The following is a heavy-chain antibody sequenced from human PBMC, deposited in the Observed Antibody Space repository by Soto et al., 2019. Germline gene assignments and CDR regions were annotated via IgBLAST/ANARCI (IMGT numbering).Heavy chain of an antibody. J-gene: IGHJ6*02. Sequence: SQTLSLTCVISGNSVSSSSAAWSWSMQAPSRGLEGLGRTYYRSKWYNDYAVSVKSRITINPDTSKNQFSLQLNSVTPEDTAVYYCARDSSWYSYYYYGMDVWGQGTTVTVSS. CDR3: ARDSSWYSYYYYGMDV. CDR1: GNSVSSSSAA. CDR2: TYYRSKWYN. D-gene: IGHD6-13*01. V-gene: IGHV6-1*01.